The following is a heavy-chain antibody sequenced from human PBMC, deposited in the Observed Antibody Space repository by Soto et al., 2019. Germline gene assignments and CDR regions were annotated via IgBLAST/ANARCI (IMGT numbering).Heavy chain of an antibody. V-gene: IGHV1-18*01. CDR3: ARDHRLGVAGRSVYAGWFDP. CDR1: GYTFTSYG. CDR2: ISAYNGNT. D-gene: IGHD6-19*01. Sequence: SVKVSCKASGYTFTSYGISWVRQAPGQGLEWMGWISAYNGNTNYAQKLQGRVTMTTDTSTSTAYMELRSLRSDDTAVYYCARDHRLGVAGRSVYAGWFDPWGQGTLVTVYS. J-gene: IGHJ5*02.